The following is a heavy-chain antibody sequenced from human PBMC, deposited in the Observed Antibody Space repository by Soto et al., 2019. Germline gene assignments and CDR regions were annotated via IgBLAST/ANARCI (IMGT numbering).Heavy chain of an antibody. CDR3: ARHASTTRVPRRQWIFDY. D-gene: IGHD4-17*01. Sequence: SETQCLTCSVSGGSIGGYDWSWIRQPPGKGLEWIGYIYYSGSINYNPSLKSRVTISVDTSKNQFSLKLSSVTAADTAVYYCARHASTTRVPRRQWIFDYWGQGTLVTVSS. J-gene: IGHJ4*02. CDR2: IYYSGSI. V-gene: IGHV4-59*08. CDR1: GGSIGGYD.